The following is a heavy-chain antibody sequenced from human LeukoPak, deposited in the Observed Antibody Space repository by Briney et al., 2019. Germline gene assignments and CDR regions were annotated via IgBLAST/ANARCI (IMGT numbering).Heavy chain of an antibody. CDR3: ARVGEYYYYVGNPPQDY. CDR1: GYTFTGYH. Sequence: GASVKVSCKASGYTFTGYHMHWVRQAPGPGLEWMGRINPNNGGTEYAQKFQGRVTMTRDTTISTAYLELSTLRSDDTAVYYCARVGEYYYYVGNPPQDYWGQGTLVTVSS. CDR2: INPNNGGT. J-gene: IGHJ4*02. V-gene: IGHV1-2*06. D-gene: IGHD3-10*01.